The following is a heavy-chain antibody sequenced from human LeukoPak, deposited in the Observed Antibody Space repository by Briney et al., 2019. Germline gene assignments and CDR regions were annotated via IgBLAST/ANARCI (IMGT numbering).Heavy chain of an antibody. V-gene: IGHV3-7*01. CDR1: GFTFSSYW. CDR3: VRVRTRAFDL. Sequence: PGGSLRLSCAASGFTFSSYWMSWVRQAPEKGLEWVANIKQDGSEKYYVDSVKGRFTISRDNAKNSLYLQMNSLRAEDTAVYFCVRVRTRAFDLWGQGTLVTVSS. J-gene: IGHJ3*01. CDR2: IKQDGSEK.